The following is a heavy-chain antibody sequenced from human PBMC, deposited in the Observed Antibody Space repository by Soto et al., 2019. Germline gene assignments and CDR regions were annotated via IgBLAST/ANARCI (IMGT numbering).Heavy chain of an antibody. CDR3: AKGARVLPAAILPGHYYYYYGMDV. J-gene: IGHJ6*02. D-gene: IGHD2-2*01. CDR1: GFTFRSYA. CDR2: ISGSGDST. Sequence: EVQLLESGGGLVQPGGSLRLSCAASGFTFRSYAMSWVRQAPGKGLEWVSGISGSGDSTYYADSVKGRFTISRDNSKNTLYLQMNSLRAEDTAVYYCAKGARVLPAAILPGHYYYYYGMDVWGQGTTVTVSS. V-gene: IGHV3-23*01.